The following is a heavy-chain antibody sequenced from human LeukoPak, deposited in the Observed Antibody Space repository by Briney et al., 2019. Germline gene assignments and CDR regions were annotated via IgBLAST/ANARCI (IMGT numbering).Heavy chain of an antibody. CDR2: INSGGGVT. CDR3: ASSMGFWNAEFTSITD. CDR1: GFIFSAFG. D-gene: IGHD1-1*01. J-gene: IGHJ4*02. V-gene: IGHV3-23*01. Sequence: PGGSLRLSCAASGFIFSAFGMTWVRQPPGKGLEWVSAINSGGGVTYYADSVKGRFPISRDTSANTLFLQMDSLRAEDTAVYFCASSMGFWNAEFTSITDWGQGTQVTVSS.